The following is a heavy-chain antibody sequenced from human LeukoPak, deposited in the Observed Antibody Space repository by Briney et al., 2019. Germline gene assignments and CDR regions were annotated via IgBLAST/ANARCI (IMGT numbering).Heavy chain of an antibody. CDR1: GFTFSSYG. CDR3: ARDNHYYGSGSYDY. CDR2: IWYDGSNK. J-gene: IGHJ4*02. Sequence: GGSLRLSCAASGFTFSSYGMHWVRQAPGKGLEWVAVIWYDGSNKYYADSVKGRFIISRDNSKNTLYLQMTSLRAEDTAVYYCARDNHYYGSGSYDYWGQGTLVTASS. D-gene: IGHD3-10*01. V-gene: IGHV3-33*01.